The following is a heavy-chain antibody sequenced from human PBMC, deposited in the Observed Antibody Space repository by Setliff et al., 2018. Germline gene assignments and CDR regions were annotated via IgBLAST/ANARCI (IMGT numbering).Heavy chain of an antibody. J-gene: IGHJ4*02. CDR1: GYTFNSYG. Sequence: GASVKVSCKASGYTFNSYGITWVRQAPGQGLEWMGWISCYDGKTGYAQKFQGRVIMTRNTSISTAYLELNTLRSDDAAVYYCARERYFDYWGQGTLVTVSS. V-gene: IGHV1-8*02. CDR3: ARERYFDY. CDR2: ISCYDGKT.